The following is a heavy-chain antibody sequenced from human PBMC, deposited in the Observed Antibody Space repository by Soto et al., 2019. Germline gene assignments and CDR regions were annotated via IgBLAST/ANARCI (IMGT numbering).Heavy chain of an antibody. J-gene: IGHJ4*02. CDR3: ARDLLTTVTHRDFDY. CDR2: VSAYNGDT. Sequence: QVQMVQSANEVKEPGASVKVSCKTSGYSFTTDGISWVRQAPGQGLEWVGWVSAYNGDTNYAPRLHDRVTMTTDTSARTAYMELRSLTSDDTAVYYCARDLLTTVTHRDFDYWGQGTLVTVSS. CDR1: GYSFTTDG. D-gene: IGHD4-17*01. V-gene: IGHV1-18*01.